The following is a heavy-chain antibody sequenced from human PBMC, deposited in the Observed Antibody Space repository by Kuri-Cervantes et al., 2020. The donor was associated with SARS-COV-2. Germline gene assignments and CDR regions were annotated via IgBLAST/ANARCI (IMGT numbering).Heavy chain of an antibody. J-gene: IGHJ4*02. CDR2: TSYDGTSK. CDR1: GFTFNNYA. Sequence: GGSLRLSCAASGFTFNNYAMHWVHQTPGEGLEWVAITSYDGTSKYYADSVKGRFTISRDNSKNTLYLQMNNLRGDDTAVYFCARGRVGVQDFWGQGTLVTVSS. V-gene: IGHV3-30-3*01. CDR3: ARGRVGVQDF. D-gene: IGHD2-21*01.